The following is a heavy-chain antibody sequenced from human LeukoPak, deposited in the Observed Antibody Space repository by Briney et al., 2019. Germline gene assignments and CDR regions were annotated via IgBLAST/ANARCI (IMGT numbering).Heavy chain of an antibody. CDR3: ARERASFDF. J-gene: IGHJ4*02. V-gene: IGHV1-46*01. Sequence: ASVKVSCKASGYTFTSYYMHWVRQAPGQGLEWMGVINPGGGSATYAQKFQGRVTMTSDPSTSTVYMDLSSLTSEDTAVYYCARERASFDFWGQGTLVTVSS. CDR2: INPGGGSA. CDR1: GYTFTSYY.